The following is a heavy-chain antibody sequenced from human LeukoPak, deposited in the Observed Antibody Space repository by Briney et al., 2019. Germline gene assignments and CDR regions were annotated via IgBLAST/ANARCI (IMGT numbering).Heavy chain of an antibody. V-gene: IGHV1-2*07. Sequence: ASVRVSCRASGYSFTAYYIHWVRQAPGQGLEWMGWINSNSGGTKCAPRFQGGVTLTRNTSLSTVYMEMSDLTSDDTAIYYCAREPGTATGYWGQGTLVAISS. CDR1: GYSFTAYY. CDR2: INSNSGGT. J-gene: IGHJ4*02. D-gene: IGHD1-1*01. CDR3: AREPGTATGY.